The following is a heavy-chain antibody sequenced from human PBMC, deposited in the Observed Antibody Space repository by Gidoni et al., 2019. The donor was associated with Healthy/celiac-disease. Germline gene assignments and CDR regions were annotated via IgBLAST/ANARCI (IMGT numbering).Heavy chain of an antibody. V-gene: IGHV3-15*01. D-gene: IGHD2-15*01. CDR1: GFTFSNAW. Sequence: VHLVESGGGLVKPGGSLRLSCAASGFTFSNAWLSWVRQAPGKGLEWVGRIKSKTDGWTTDYAAPVKGRFTISRDDSKNTLYLQMNSLKTEDTAVYYCTTGDCSGGSCYSPSYYYYGMDVWGQGTTVTVSS. CDR2: IKSKTDGWTT. CDR3: TTGDCSGGSCYSPSYYYYGMDV. J-gene: IGHJ6*02.